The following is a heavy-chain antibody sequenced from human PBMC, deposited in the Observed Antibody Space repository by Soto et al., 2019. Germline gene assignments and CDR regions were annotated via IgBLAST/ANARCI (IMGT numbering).Heavy chain of an antibody. D-gene: IGHD1-1*01. V-gene: IGHV4-28*03. CDR2: IYYSGST. CDR3: ARAQLSNSAWYFDL. J-gene: IGHJ2*01. CDR1: GYSISSSNW. Sequence: KASETLSLTCAVSGYSISSSNWWGWIRQPPGKGLEWIGYIYYSGSTYYNPSLKSRVTMSVDTSKNQFSLKLSSVTAVDTAVYYCARAQLSNSAWYFDLWGRGPLITFSS.